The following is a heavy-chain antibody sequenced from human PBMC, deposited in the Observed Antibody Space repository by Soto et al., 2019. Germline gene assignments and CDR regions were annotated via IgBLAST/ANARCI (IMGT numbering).Heavy chain of an antibody. Sequence: PGESLKISYKGSGYNFTSYWIGWVRQMPGKGLEWMGIIYPGESDTRYSPSFQGQVTISADKSISTAYLQWSSLKASDTAMYYCASGKEWNYDNWFDPWGQGTLVTVSS. CDR2: IYPGESDT. D-gene: IGHD1-7*01. CDR3: ASGKEWNYDNWFDP. V-gene: IGHV5-51*01. CDR1: GYNFTSYW. J-gene: IGHJ5*02.